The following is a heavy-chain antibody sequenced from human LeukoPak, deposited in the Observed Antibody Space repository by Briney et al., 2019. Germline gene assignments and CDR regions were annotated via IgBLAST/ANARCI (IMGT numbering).Heavy chain of an antibody. V-gene: IGHV1-46*01. CDR2: IHPSGGST. J-gene: IGHJ4*02. Sequence: ASVTVSCKASGYTFTGYYILWVRQAPGQGLEWMGTIHPSGGSTIYAQKFQGRVTMTRDTSTSTVYMEPSSLKSEDTAVYYCARDSSAWAFDYWGQGTLVTVTS. D-gene: IGHD6-19*01. CDR1: GYTFTGYY. CDR3: ARDSSAWAFDY.